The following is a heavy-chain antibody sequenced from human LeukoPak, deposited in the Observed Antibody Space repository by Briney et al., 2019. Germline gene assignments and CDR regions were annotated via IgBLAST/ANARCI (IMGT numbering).Heavy chain of an antibody. CDR3: ARISTVTANFDY. Sequence: GGSLRLSCAASGFTFSTYAMGWVRQAPGKGLEWVSSISGRGGGAIYYAGSVRGRFTISRDDSKDTLFLQMNSLRADDTAVYYCARISTVTANFDYWGQGTLVTVSS. D-gene: IGHD4-17*01. CDR2: ISGRGGGAI. CDR1: GFTFSTYA. J-gene: IGHJ4*02. V-gene: IGHV3-23*01.